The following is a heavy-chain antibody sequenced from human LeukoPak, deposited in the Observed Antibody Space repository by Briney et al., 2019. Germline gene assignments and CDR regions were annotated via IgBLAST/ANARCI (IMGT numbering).Heavy chain of an antibody. D-gene: IGHD3-3*01. CDR1: GGSFSGYY. CDR2: INHSGST. J-gene: IGHJ3*02. Sequence: SETLSLTCAVYGGSFSGYYWSWIRQPPGKGLEWIGEINHSGSTNYNPSLKSRVTISVDTSKNQFSLKLSSVTAADTAVYYCARGKNGRYVLRFLGSAFDIWGQGTMVTVSS. V-gene: IGHV4-34*01. CDR3: ARGKNGRYVLRFLGSAFDI.